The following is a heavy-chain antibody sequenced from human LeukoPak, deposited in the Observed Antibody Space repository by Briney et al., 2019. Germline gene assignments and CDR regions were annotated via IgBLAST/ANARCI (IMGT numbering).Heavy chain of an antibody. CDR1: GYTFTGYY. J-gene: IGHJ6*02. CDR3: ARDRASKFDELYCSGGSSYSNYYYGMDV. D-gene: IGHD2-15*01. Sequence: ASVKVSCKASGYTFTGYYMHWVRQAPGQGLEWMGRINPNSGGTNYAQKFQGRVTMTRDTSISTAYMELSRLRSDDTAVYYCARDRASKFDELYCSGGSSYSNYYYGMDVWDQGTTVTVSS. V-gene: IGHV1-2*06. CDR2: INPNSGGT.